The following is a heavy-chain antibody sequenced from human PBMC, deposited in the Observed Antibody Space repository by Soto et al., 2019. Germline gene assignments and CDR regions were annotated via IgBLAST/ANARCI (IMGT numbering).Heavy chain of an antibody. Sequence: SVKVSCKASGGTFSSYTISWVRQAPGQGLEWMGRIIPILGIANYAQKFQGRVTITADKSTSTAYMELSSLRSEDTAVYYCASSGPSIVVVPAAILGAFDIWGQGTMVTVSS. CDR2: IIPILGIA. J-gene: IGHJ3*02. CDR3: ASSGPSIVVVPAAILGAFDI. D-gene: IGHD2-2*01. CDR1: GGTFSSYT. V-gene: IGHV1-69*02.